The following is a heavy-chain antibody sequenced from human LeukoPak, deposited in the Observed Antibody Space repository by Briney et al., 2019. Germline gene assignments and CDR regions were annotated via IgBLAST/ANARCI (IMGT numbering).Heavy chain of an antibody. CDR3: ARDLKMAGILYYFDY. J-gene: IGHJ4*02. V-gene: IGHV1-18*01. Sequence: GASVKVSCKASGYTFTSYGISWARQAPGQGLEWMGWISAYNGNTNYAQKLQGRVTMTTDTSTSTAYMELRSLRSDDTAVYYCARDLKMAGILYYFDYWGQGTLVTVSS. CDR1: GYTFTSYG. D-gene: IGHD6-19*01. CDR2: ISAYNGNT.